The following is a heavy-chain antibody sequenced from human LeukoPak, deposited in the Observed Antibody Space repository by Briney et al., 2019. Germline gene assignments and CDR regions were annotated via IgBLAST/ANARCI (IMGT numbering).Heavy chain of an antibody. V-gene: IGHV4-61*02. CDR2: IYTSGST. CDR1: GGSISSGSYY. J-gene: IGHJ4*02. Sequence: SQTLSLTCTVSGGSISSGSYYWSWIRQPAGKGLEWIGRIYTSGSTNYNPSLKSRVTISVDTSKNQFSLKLSSVTAADTAVYYCARARTLGYSSSDGYFDYWGQGTLVTVSS. D-gene: IGHD6-6*01. CDR3: ARARTLGYSSSDGYFDY.